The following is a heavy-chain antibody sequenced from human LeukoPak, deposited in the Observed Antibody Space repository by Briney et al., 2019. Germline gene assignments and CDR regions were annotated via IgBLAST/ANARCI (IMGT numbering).Heavy chain of an antibody. CDR2: IYYSGST. V-gene: IGHV4-59*01. D-gene: IGHD3-9*01. CDR1: GGSISNYY. Sequence: SETLSLTCSVSGGSISNYYWTWIRQPPGKGLEWIGYIYYSGSTIYNPSLKSRVTISLDTSKNQFSLKLNSVTAADTAVYYCARYDILTGYWYPGYMDVWGKGTTVTISS. J-gene: IGHJ6*03. CDR3: ARYDILTGYWYPGYMDV.